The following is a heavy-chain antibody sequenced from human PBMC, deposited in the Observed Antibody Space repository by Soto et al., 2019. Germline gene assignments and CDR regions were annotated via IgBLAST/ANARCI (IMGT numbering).Heavy chain of an antibody. Sequence: ASVKVSCKASGYTFTSYYIHWARQAPGQGLEWMGIINPSGGSTTYAQKFQGRVTMTRDTSTSTVYMELSSLRSEDTAVYYCTRAPSYGAFDIWGQGTMVTVSS. CDR1: GYTFTSYY. J-gene: IGHJ3*02. V-gene: IGHV1-46*03. D-gene: IGHD4-17*01. CDR2: INPSGGST. CDR3: TRAPSYGAFDI.